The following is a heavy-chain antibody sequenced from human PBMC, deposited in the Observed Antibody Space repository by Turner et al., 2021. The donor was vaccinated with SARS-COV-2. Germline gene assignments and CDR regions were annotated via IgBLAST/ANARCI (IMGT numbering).Heavy chain of an antibody. J-gene: IGHJ6*02. CDR2: FYKIGSI. D-gene: IGHD1-1*01. Sequence: QVQLQESGPGLVMPSETLSLTCPVSGGSISSKSWSWIRQSPGRGLEWIGYFYKIGSIDYNPTLRSRVTISVDTSKNQLSLNLISMTAADAAVYYCARHQGSTSGYDHGMNVWGQGTAVIVSS. CDR3: ARHQGSTSGYDHGMNV. V-gene: IGHV4-59*08. CDR1: GGSISSKS.